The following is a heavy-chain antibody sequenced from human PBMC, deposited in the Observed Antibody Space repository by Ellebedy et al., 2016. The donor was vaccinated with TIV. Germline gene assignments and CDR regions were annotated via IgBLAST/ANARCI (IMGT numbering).Heavy chain of an antibody. J-gene: IGHJ3*02. Sequence: ASVKVSCKASGYTFTTYPMHWVRQAPGQRLEWMGWINAANGNTKYSQKFQGRVTMTEDTSTDTAYMELSSLRSEDTAVYYCATDLRYCTNGVCFKRYDAFDIWGQGTMVTVSS. CDR2: INAANGNT. CDR1: GYTFTTYP. CDR3: ATDLRYCTNGVCFKRYDAFDI. D-gene: IGHD2-8*01. V-gene: IGHV1-3*01.